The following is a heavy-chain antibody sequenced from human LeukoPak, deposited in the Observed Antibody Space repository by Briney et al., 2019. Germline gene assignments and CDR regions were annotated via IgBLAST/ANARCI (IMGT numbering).Heavy chain of an antibody. D-gene: IGHD2-15*01. V-gene: IGHV3-30*18. Sequence: PGGSLSLSCAASGFTFSSYGMHWVRQAPGKGLEWVAVISYDGSNKYYADSVKGRFTISRDNSKNTLYLQMNSLRAEDTAVYYCAKDSRYCSGGSCYSGFDYWGQGTLVTVSS. CDR3: AKDSRYCSGGSCYSGFDY. CDR2: ISYDGSNK. CDR1: GFTFSSYG. J-gene: IGHJ4*02.